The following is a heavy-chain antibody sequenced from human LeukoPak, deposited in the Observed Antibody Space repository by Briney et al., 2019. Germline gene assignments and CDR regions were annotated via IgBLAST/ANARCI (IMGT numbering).Heavy chain of an antibody. CDR1: GFTFNRCW. D-gene: IGHD2-21*02. Sequence: GGSLRLSCVVSGFTFNRCWMNWVRQAPGKGLEWVAHINPDGRDTYYVDSVKGRFTISRDNAQDSMYLQMNSLRVEDTAVYYCTSWGDTTAEYFQRWGQGTLVTVSS. CDR3: TSWGDTTAEYFQR. J-gene: IGHJ1*01. V-gene: IGHV3-7*01. CDR2: INPDGRDT.